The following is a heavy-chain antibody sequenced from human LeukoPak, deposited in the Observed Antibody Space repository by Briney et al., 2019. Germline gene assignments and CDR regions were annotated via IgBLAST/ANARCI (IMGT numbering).Heavy chain of an antibody. CDR3: ARDLCRGDILGATGCASNY. V-gene: IGHV1-2*02. Sequence: ASVKVSCKASGYTFTAYYIHWVRQAPGQGLEWMGWINPNSGGTNYAQKFQGRVTMTRDTSIGTAYMELSRLRSDDTAVYYCARDLCRGDILGATGCASNYWGQGTLVTVSS. D-gene: IGHD1-26*01. CDR1: GYTFTAYY. J-gene: IGHJ4*02. CDR2: INPNSGGT.